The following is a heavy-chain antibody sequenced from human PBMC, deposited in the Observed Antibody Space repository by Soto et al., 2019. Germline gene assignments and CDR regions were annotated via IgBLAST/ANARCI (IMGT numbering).Heavy chain of an antibody. Sequence: VVPLRVWTRGAWDSSVRFWRRRVRNMPGKGLEWMGVIYPGDSDTRYSLSFEGQVTISADKSISTAYLQWSSLKASDTAMYYCAIRWGDYYDRSPNSFDPFDIWGEGTMVSVSS. D-gene: IGHD3-22*01. CDR2: IYPGDSDT. CDR1: WDSSVRFW. V-gene: IGHV5-51*01. J-gene: IGHJ3*02. CDR3: AIRWGDYYDRSPNSFDPFDI.